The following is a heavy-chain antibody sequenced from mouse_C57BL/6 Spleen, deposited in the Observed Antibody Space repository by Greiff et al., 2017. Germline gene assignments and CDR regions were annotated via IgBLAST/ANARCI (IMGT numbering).Heavy chain of an antibody. Sequence: VQLQQSGAELMKPGASVKLSCKASGYTFTGYWIEWVKQRPGHGLEWIGDIVPGSGSTNYNEKFKGKATFTADQSSSTAYMQLSSLTTEDSAIYYCARQDTFYSNYELDYWGQGTSVTVSS. CDR3: ARQDTFYSNYELDY. V-gene: IGHV1-9*01. J-gene: IGHJ4*01. D-gene: IGHD2-5*01. CDR2: IVPGSGST. CDR1: GYTFTGYW.